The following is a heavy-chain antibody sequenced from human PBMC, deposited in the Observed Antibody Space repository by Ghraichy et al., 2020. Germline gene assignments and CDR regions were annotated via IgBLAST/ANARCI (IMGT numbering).Heavy chain of an antibody. D-gene: IGHD1-26*01. CDR2: IYYSGST. CDR1: GGSISSSRYY. CDR3: ATFVGASYFDY. V-gene: IGHV4-39*01. J-gene: IGHJ4*02. Sequence: SQTLSLTCTVSGGSISSSRYYWGWIRQPPGKGLEWIGSIYYSGSTYYNPSLKSRVTISVDTSKNQFSLKLSSVTAADTAVYYCATFVGASYFDYWGQGTLVTVSS.